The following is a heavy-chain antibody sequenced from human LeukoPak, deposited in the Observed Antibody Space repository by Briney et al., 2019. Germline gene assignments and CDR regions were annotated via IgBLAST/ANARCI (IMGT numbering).Heavy chain of an antibody. CDR2: IIPILGIA. V-gene: IGHV1-69*02. CDR3: AYCTNGVCYRGGVYGMDV. CDR1: GGTFISYT. J-gene: IGHJ6*02. Sequence: ASVKVSCKASGGTFISYTISWVRQAPRQGLEWMGRIIPILGIANYAQKFQGRVTITADKSTSTAYMELSSLRSEDTAVYYCAYCTNGVCYRGGVYGMDVWGQGTTVTVSS. D-gene: IGHD2-8*01.